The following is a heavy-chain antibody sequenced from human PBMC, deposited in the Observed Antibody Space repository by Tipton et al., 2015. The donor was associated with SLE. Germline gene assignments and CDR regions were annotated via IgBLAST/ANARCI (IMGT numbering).Heavy chain of an antibody. CDR2: IYYSGST. Sequence: TLSLTCTVSGGSISSSNYYWGWIRQPPGKGLEWIGNIYYSGSTYYNPSLKSRVTISVDTSKNQFSLKLRSVTAADTAVYYCASSGWYWAYFDYWGQGTLVTVSS. D-gene: IGHD6-13*01. CDR1: GGSISSSNYY. J-gene: IGHJ4*02. V-gene: IGHV4-39*01. CDR3: ASSGWYWAYFDY.